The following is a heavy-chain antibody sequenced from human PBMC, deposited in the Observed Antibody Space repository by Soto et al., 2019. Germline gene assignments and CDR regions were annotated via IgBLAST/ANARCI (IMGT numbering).Heavy chain of an antibody. Sequence: LILSCAASGFTVSSNYMNWVRQAPGKGLEWVSIIYSDGTTSYADSVKGRFTISRDNFKNTLHLQMNSLRAEDTAVYYCAILSNWGQGTLVTVSS. CDR3: AILSN. CDR2: IYSDGTT. J-gene: IGHJ4*02. V-gene: IGHV3-53*01. CDR1: GFTVSSNY. D-gene: IGHD6-6*01.